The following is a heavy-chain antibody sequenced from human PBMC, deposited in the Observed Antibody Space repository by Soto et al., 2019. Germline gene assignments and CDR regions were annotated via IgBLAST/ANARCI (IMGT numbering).Heavy chain of an antibody. V-gene: IGHV1-2*02. CDR2: INPNSGGT. D-gene: IGHD2-2*01. CDR3: ARSLTEGYCTITGCYARPLYPMDV. CDR1: GYTFSGYY. J-gene: IGHJ6*02. Sequence: ASVKVSCKASGYTFSGYYIHWLRQAPGQGLEWMGWINPNSGGTNYAQKFQGRVTVTRDTPTSTAYMELSRLTSDDTAVYYCARSLTEGYCTITGCYARPLYPMDVWVQGTRVT.